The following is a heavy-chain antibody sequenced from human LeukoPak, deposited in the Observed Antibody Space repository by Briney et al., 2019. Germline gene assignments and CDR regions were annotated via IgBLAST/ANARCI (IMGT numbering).Heavy chain of an antibody. CDR1: GFTFSDYY. Sequence: GGSLRLSCAASGFTFSDYYMTWIRQAPGKGLEWVSYISSSSTYTNYADSVKARFTISRDNAKNSLYLQMNSLRDEDTAVYYCARVWHCTSTSCYDYWGQGTLVTVSS. D-gene: IGHD2-2*01. CDR3: ARVWHCTSTSCYDY. V-gene: IGHV3-11*06. J-gene: IGHJ4*02. CDR2: ISSSSTYT.